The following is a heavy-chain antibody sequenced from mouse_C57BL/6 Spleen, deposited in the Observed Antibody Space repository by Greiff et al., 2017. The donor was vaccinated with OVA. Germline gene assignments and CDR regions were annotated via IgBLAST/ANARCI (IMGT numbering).Heavy chain of an antibody. D-gene: IGHD1-1*01. V-gene: IGHV2-2*01. Sequence: VQVVESGPGLVQPSQSLSITCTVSGFSLTSYGVHWVRQSPGKGLEWLGVIWSGGSTDYNAAIISRLSISNNNSKCQVFFTLNSLQADDTSIYSCTRYYGSPYFDYWGQGTTLTVSS. J-gene: IGHJ2*01. CDR2: IWSGGST. CDR1: GFSLTSYG. CDR3: TRYYGSPYFDY.